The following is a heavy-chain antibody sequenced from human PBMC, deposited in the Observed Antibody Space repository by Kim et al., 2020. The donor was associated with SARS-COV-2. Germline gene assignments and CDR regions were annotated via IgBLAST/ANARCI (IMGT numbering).Heavy chain of an antibody. CDR3: AKLMTTSSYSAMDV. D-gene: IGHD2-2*01. J-gene: IGHJ6*02. V-gene: IGHV3-23*05. Sequence: ADSVRGRYTISTDNAMNTLSLQMNSLRADDTAVYYCAKLMTTSSYSAMDVWGQGTTVTVSS.